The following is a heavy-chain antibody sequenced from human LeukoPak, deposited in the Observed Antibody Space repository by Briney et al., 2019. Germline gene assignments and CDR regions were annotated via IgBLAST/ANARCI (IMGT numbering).Heavy chain of an antibody. D-gene: IGHD3-3*01. Sequence: SETLSLTCTVSGYSISSGYYWGWIRQPPGKGLEWIRSIYHSGSTYYNPSLKSRVTISVDTSKNQFSLKLSSVTAADTAVYYCARDNLLTIFGGIDYWGQGTLVTVSS. CDR3: ARDNLLTIFGGIDY. CDR1: GYSISSGYY. V-gene: IGHV4-38-2*02. J-gene: IGHJ4*02. CDR2: IYHSGST.